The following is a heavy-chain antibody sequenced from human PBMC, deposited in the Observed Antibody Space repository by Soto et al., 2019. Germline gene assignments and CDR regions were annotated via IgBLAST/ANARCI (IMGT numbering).Heavy chain of an antibody. J-gene: IGHJ4*02. CDR1: GLTFTNAW. CDR2: IKSQGDGGTT. V-gene: IGHV3-15*07. Sequence: EVQLVESGGGLVKPGGSLTLSCADSGLTFTNAWMDWVRQAPGKGLEWVGSIKSQGDGGTTDYAAPAKGRFTIASDDSKKTLYLQMNSLKPEDTAVYYCATPPGYWGSAPFDFWGQGTLVTVSS. CDR3: ATPPGYWGSAPFDF. D-gene: IGHD7-27*01.